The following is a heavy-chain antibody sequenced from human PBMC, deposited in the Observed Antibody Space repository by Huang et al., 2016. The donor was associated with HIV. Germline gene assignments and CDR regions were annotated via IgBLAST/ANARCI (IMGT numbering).Heavy chain of an antibody. CDR1: GVIFSNYG. CDR3: ALKGDSSGWEYFRH. CDR2: ITYDGSNK. V-gene: IGHV3-30*03. J-gene: IGHJ1*01. D-gene: IGHD6-19*01. Sequence: QVQLVESGGGVVQPGRSLRLSCAASGVIFSNYGMHWVRQAPGKGLEGVAIITYDGSNKYYTDSVKGRFSISRDNSKNTLYLQMNSLRAEDTAVYYCALKGDSSGWEYFRHWGQGTLVTVSS.